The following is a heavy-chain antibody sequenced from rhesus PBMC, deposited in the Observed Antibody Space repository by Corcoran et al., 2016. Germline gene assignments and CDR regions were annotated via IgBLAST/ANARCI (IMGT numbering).Heavy chain of an antibody. Sequence: EVQLVESGGGLVQPGGSLRLSCAASGFTFSNYWMNWVRQAPGKGLEWVGFIKKKADGGTAAYAESVKGRFTISRDDSKNTLYLQMNSLKTEDTAVYYCTQTVTTPGYWGQGVLVTVSS. CDR1: GFTFSNYW. CDR3: TQTVTTPGY. J-gene: IGHJ4*01. D-gene: IGHD4-23*01. V-gene: IGHV3-16*01. CDR2: IKKKADGGTA.